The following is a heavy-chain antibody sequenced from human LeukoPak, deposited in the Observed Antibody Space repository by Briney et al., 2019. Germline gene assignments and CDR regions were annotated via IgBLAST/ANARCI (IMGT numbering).Heavy chain of an antibody. V-gene: IGHV1-18*01. CDR1: DYTFTSYA. CDR3: ARVAATVPS. Sequence: ASVSVSCKASDYTFTSYAINWVRQAPGQGLEWMGWIGAYNGNTNYAQKFQDRVTMTTDTSTSTAYMELRSLTSDDTAIYYCARVAATVPSWGQGTLVTVSS. D-gene: IGHD4-17*01. CDR2: IGAYNGNT. J-gene: IGHJ4*02.